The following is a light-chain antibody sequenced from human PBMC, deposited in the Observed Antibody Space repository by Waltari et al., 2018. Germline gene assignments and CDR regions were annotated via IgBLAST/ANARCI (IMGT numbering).Light chain of an antibody. CDR2: WAS. CDR1: QSVLYTSNSKNY. V-gene: IGKV4-1*01. Sequence: DIVMTQSPDSLAVSLGERATINCQSSQSVLYTSNSKNYLAWYQQKPSQPPKLLLYWASTRASGSPERFSVTGSWTDFTLTISSLQAEDVAVYYCHQYYSTPRTFGQGTKVEIK. J-gene: IGKJ1*01. CDR3: HQYYSTPRT.